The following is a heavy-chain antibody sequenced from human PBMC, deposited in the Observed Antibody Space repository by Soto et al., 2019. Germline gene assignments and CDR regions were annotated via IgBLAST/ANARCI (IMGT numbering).Heavy chain of an antibody. V-gene: IGHV4-59*08. J-gene: IGHJ4*02. CDR2: IYYRGCT. Sequence: SETLSLTCTVACGSIRSYYWSWIRQSPGNGLYCIGYIYYRGCTNXXPSLKSRXXTSVGRSKNKXSLKLXCVTAAYTAVYYCARHWHDLSVGYWRPGTLVTVSS. CDR3: ARHWHDLSVGY. D-gene: IGHD1-1*01. CDR1: CGSIRSYY.